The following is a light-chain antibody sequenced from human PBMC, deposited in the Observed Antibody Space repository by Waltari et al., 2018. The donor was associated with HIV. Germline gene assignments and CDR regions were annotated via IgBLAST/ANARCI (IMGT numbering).Light chain of an antibody. J-gene: IGLJ3*02. CDR3: QSADSSGGYRV. CDR1: FLSGQH. CDR2: KDT. V-gene: IGLV3-25*03. Sequence: SYDLTQPPSVSVSPGQTATLTCSGYFLSGQHAHWYQPKPGQPPGAITYKDTERPSGIPERFSGSSSGTTVTLIISEAQTEDEADYYCQSADSSGGYRVFGGGTRLSVL.